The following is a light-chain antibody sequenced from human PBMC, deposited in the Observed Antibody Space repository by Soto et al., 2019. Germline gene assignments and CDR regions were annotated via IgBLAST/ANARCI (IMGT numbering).Light chain of an antibody. V-gene: IGLV1-44*01. CDR1: SSNIGSNT. CDR3: AAWDDSLNGWV. J-gene: IGLJ3*02. CDR2: SNN. Sequence: QSVLTQPPSASGTPGQRVTISCSGSSSNIGSNTVNWYQQLPGTAPKLLMYSNNQRPSGVPDRFSGSKSGTSASLAISGPQSEDEADYYCAAWDDSLNGWVFGGGTKLTVL.